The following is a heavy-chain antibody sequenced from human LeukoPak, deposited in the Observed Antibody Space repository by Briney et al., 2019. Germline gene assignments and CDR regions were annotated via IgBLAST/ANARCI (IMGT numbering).Heavy chain of an antibody. Sequence: PSETLSLTCTVSGDSISRNNYYWGWIRQPPGKGLQWIGSIYWSGAAYYNPSLKSRLTISVDTSKNQFSLKLHSVTAADTAVYYCASLPHYVVGTQHPFDFWGQGTLVTVSS. D-gene: IGHD3-16*01. CDR2: IYWSGAA. CDR1: GDSISRNNYY. CDR3: ASLPHYVVGTQHPFDF. V-gene: IGHV4-39*01. J-gene: IGHJ4*02.